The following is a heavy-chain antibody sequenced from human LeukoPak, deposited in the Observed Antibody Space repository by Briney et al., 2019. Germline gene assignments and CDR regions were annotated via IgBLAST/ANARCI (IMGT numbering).Heavy chain of an antibody. CDR2: IYSGGST. D-gene: IGHD6-13*01. Sequence: PGRSLRLSCAASGFTFSSYAMHWVRQAPGKGLEWVSVIYSGGSTYYADSVKGRFTISRDNSKNTLYLQMNSLRAEDTAVYYCARGIAAAGDFDYWGQGTLVTVSS. J-gene: IGHJ4*02. CDR1: GFTFSSYA. V-gene: IGHV3-53*01. CDR3: ARGIAAAGDFDY.